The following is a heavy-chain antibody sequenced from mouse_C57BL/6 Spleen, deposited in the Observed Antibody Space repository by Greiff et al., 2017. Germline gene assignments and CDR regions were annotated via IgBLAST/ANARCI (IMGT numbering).Heavy chain of an antibody. CDR3: TTRGFITTVVATGWYFDV. J-gene: IGHJ1*03. CDR1: GFNIKDDY. Sequence: VQLKESGAELVRPGASVKLSCTASGFNIKDDYMHWVKQRPDQGLEWIGWLDPENGDTEYASKFQGKATITADTSYNTAYLQLSSLTSEDTAVYYCTTRGFITTVVATGWYFDVWGTGTTVTVSS. D-gene: IGHD1-1*01. CDR2: LDPENGDT. V-gene: IGHV14-4*01.